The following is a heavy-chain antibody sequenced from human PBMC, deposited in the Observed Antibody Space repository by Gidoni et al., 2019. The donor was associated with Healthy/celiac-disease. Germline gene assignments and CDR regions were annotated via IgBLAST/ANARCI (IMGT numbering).Heavy chain of an antibody. Sequence: QGQLVESGGGVVQPGRPLRLSGAATGSTSSSYAMHWVRQAPGKGLEWVAVISYDGSNKYYADSVKGRFTISRDNSKNTLYLQMNSLRAEDTAVYYCAREYGEEEGLIDYWGQGTLVTVSS. D-gene: IGHD4-17*01. CDR1: GSTSSSYA. V-gene: IGHV3-30-3*01. CDR2: ISYDGSNK. J-gene: IGHJ4*02. CDR3: AREYGEEEGLIDY.